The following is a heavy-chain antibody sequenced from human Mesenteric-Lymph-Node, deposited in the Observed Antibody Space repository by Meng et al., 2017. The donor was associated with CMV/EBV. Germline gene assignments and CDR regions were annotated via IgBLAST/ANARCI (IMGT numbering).Heavy chain of an antibody. D-gene: IGHD3-22*01. CDR1: GFSVNNNY. CDR3: AREAPALSGYHRFFDY. Sequence: GESLKISCTVSGFSVNNNYMSWVRQAPGKGLERVSFIYSDGRAFYADSVNGRFTISRDNSENTLYLQMNNLRDDDTALYYCAREAPALSGYHRFFDYWGQGTRVTVSS. CDR2: IYSDGRA. J-gene: IGHJ4*02. V-gene: IGHV3-66*02.